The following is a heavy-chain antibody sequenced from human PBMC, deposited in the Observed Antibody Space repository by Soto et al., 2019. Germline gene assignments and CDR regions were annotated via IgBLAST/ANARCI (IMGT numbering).Heavy chain of an antibody. Sequence: EVQLVESGGGLVKPGGSLRLSCEASGFTFSNAWMNWVRKGPGKGLEWLGRIKSKVDGGTADYVAATKGRFSISRDDLKNMLYLQMNSLKPDDTAVYYCTTLSYLYYDGMDVWGQGTTVTVS. V-gene: IGHV3-15*01. J-gene: IGHJ6*02. CDR3: TTLSYLYYDGMDV. D-gene: IGHD2-2*01. CDR2: IKSKVDGGTA. CDR1: GFTFSNAW.